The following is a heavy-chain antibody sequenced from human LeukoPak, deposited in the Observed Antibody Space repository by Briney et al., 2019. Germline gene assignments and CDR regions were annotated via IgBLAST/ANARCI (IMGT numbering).Heavy chain of an antibody. D-gene: IGHD2-15*01. CDR2: IYYSGST. V-gene: IGHV4-59*02. CDR3: ARIGVGKAFDY. J-gene: IGHJ4*02. Sequence: SETLSLTCTVSGGSVSGYYWSWIRHPPGKGLESIGYIYYSGSTNHNPSLKSRVNISVDTSKNQFSLKLSSVTAADTAVYYCARIGVGKAFDYWGQGTLVTVSS. CDR1: GGSVSGYY.